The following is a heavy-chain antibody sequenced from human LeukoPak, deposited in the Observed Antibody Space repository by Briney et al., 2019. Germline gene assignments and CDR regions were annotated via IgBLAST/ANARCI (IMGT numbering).Heavy chain of an antibody. CDR3: AKPISGGLAVTADWFAP. J-gene: IGHJ5*01. CDR2: INANSGTR. Sequence: GGSVRLSCEASGFAFSFFAMSWLRQATGKGLEWVSTINANSGTRSYAASVRGRFTISRDNSKNTLYLQLNTLRADDTAVYYCAKPISGGLAVTADWFAPWGQGTLVVVSS. V-gene: IGHV3-23*01. D-gene: IGHD6-19*01. CDR1: GFAFSFFA.